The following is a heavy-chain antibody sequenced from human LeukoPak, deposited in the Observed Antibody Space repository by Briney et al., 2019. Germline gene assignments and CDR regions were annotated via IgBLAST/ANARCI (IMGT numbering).Heavy chain of an antibody. V-gene: IGHV4-34*01. CDR3: ARGRRYFDWLLSYNWFDP. CDR1: GGSFSSYY. D-gene: IGHD3-9*01. J-gene: IGHJ5*02. Sequence: SESLSLTCAVYGGSFSSYYWSWILQPPGKGLEWIGGINRSGSTNYDPSLKSGVTISVDTSKNQFSLKLSSVTAADTAVDYCARGRRYFDWLLSYNWFDPWGQGTLVTVSS. CDR2: INRSGST.